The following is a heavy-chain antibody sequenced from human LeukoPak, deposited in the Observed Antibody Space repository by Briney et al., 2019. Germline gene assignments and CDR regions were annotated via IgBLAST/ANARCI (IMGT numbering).Heavy chain of an antibody. CDR2: IYYSGST. Sequence: SETLSLTCAVYGGSFSGYYWSWIRQPPGKGLEWIGYIYYSGSTYYNPSLKSRVTISVDTSKNQFPLKLSSVTAADTAVYYCARDLGSGYYIDYWGQGTLVTVSS. CDR3: ARDLGSGYYIDY. J-gene: IGHJ4*02. CDR1: GGSFSGYY. D-gene: IGHD3-22*01. V-gene: IGHV4-30-4*08.